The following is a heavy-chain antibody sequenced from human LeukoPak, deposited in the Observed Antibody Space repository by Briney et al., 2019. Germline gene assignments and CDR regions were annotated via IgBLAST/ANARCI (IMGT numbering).Heavy chain of an antibody. CDR2: INPNSGGT. CDR3: ARTAVDDRDLNFYYGLDV. V-gene: IGHV1-2*02. D-gene: IGHD4-17*01. J-gene: IGHJ6*02. CDR1: GYTFTGYY. Sequence: ASVKVSCKASGYTFTGYYMHWVRQAPGQGLEWMGWINPNSGGTNYAQKFQGRVTVTRDTSISTAYMEVGRLRSDDTAVYYCARTAVDDRDLNFYYGLDVWGQGTTVTVSS.